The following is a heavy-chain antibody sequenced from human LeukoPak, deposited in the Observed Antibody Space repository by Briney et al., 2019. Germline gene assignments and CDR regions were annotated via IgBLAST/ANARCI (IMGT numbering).Heavy chain of an antibody. Sequence: SVKVSCKASGGTFSSYAISWVRQAPGQGLEWMGGIIPIFGTANYAQKLQGRVTITADESTSTAYMELSSLRSEDTAVYYCARVLDSSGYSSDYYYYYGMDVWGQGTTVTVSS. CDR3: ARVLDSSGYSSDYYYYYGMDV. J-gene: IGHJ6*02. CDR2: IIPIFGTA. D-gene: IGHD3-22*01. CDR1: GGTFSSYA. V-gene: IGHV1-69*13.